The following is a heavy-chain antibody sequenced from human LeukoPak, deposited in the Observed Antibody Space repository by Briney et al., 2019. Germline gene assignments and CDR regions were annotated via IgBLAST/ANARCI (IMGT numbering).Heavy chain of an antibody. D-gene: IGHD3-22*01. CDR1: GGSISSGGYY. Sequence: SSETLSLTCTVSGGSISSGGYYWSWIRQHPGKGLEWIGYIYYSGSTYYNPSLKSRVTISVDTSKNQFSLKLSSVTAADTAVYYCAREGRVDDSSGYYLEAFDIWGQGTMVTVSS. V-gene: IGHV4-31*03. CDR3: AREGRVDDSSGYYLEAFDI. CDR2: IYYSGST. J-gene: IGHJ3*02.